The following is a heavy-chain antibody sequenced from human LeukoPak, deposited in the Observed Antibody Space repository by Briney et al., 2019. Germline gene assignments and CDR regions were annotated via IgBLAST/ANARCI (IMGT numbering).Heavy chain of an antibody. V-gene: IGHV4-34*01. J-gene: IGHJ4*02. Sequence: SETLSLTCAVYGGSFSGYYWSWIRQPPGKGLEWIGEINHSGSTNYNPSLKSRVTISVDTSKNQFSLKLSSVTAADTAVYYCARRAIWSGYPHPLDYWGQGTLVTVSS. D-gene: IGHD3-3*01. CDR1: GGSFSGYY. CDR3: ARRAIWSGYPHPLDY. CDR2: INHSGST.